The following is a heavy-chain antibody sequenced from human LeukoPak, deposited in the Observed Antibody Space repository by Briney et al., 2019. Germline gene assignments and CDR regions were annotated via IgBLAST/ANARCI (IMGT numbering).Heavy chain of an antibody. CDR3: AREGSQQLTVSLFDI. D-gene: IGHD6-13*01. J-gene: IGHJ3*02. V-gene: IGHV3-21*01. Sequence: GGSLRLSCAASGFTVSSNYMSWVRQAPGKGLEWVSSISSSSSYIYYADSVKGRFTISRDNAKNSLYLQMNSLRAEDTAVYYCAREGSQQLTVSLFDIWGQGTMVTVSS. CDR2: ISSSSSYI. CDR1: GFTVSSNY.